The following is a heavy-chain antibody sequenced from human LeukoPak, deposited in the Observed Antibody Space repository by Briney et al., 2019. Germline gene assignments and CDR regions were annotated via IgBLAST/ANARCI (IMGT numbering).Heavy chain of an antibody. CDR3: ARDGASHPSIYYFDY. V-gene: IGHV3-48*03. Sequence: GGSLRLSCAASGFTFSSYEMNWVRQAPGKGLEWVSYISSGGGGIFYADSVKGRFTISRDNAKNSLHLQMNSLRAKDTAVYYCARDGASHPSIYYFDYWGQGTLVTVSS. CDR2: ISSGGGGI. CDR1: GFTFSSYE. J-gene: IGHJ4*02. D-gene: IGHD4-17*01.